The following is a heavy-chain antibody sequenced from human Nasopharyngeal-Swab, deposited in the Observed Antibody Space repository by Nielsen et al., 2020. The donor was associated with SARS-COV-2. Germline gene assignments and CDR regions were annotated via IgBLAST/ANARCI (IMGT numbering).Heavy chain of an antibody. J-gene: IGHJ3*01. V-gene: IGHV6-1*01. CDR1: GDSVSNNRAA. D-gene: IGHD6-6*01. CDR3: ARELVHDYRGGFDL. CDR2: TLYRFDWYN. Sequence: SETLSLTCAISGDSVSNNRAAWNWIRQSPSRGLEWLGRTLYRFDWYNDYGESVRSRITIKPDTSKSQFSLQLNSVTPEDTAVYYCARELVHDYRGGFDLWGQGTMVTVSS.